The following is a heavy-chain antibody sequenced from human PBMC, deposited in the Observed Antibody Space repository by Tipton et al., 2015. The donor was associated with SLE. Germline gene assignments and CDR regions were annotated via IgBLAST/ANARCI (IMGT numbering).Heavy chain of an antibody. V-gene: IGHV1-2*06. J-gene: IGHJ4*02. D-gene: IGHD3-22*01. CDR3: AKDSSAYYPDY. CDR1: GYTFTGYY. CDR2: INTYSGDT. Sequence: QLVQSGAEVKKPGASVKVSCKASGYTFTGYYMHWGRQAPGQGLEWMGRINTYSGDTDFAQKFQGRVTMTRDTSISTAYMELSRLKFDDTAVYFCAKDSSAYYPDYWGQGTLVSVSS.